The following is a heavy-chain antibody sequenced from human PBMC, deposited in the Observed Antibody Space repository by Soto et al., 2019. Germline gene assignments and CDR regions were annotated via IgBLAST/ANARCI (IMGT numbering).Heavy chain of an antibody. Sequence: GASVKVSCKASGYTFTSYGISWVRQTPGQGLEWMGWINANSGNTNYAQKFLGRVTMTRDTSISTAYMELSRLRSDDTAVYYCASSSASSGWYRPFDYRGQGTLVTVSS. D-gene: IGHD6-19*01. CDR3: ASSSASSGWYRPFDY. CDR2: INANSGNT. V-gene: IGHV1-2*02. J-gene: IGHJ4*02. CDR1: GYTFTSYG.